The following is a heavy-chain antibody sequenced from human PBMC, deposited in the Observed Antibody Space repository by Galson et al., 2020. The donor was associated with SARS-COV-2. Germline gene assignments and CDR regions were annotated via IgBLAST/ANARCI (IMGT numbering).Heavy chain of an antibody. J-gene: IGHJ3*02. CDR3: TTNMITFGGVIVTPDAFDI. CDR1: GFTFSSYG. Sequence: GGSLRLSCAASGFTFSSYGMHWVRQAPGKGLKWVAVIWYDGSNKYYADSVKGRFTISRDNSKNTLYLQMNSLRAEDTAVYYCTTNMITFGGVIVTPDAFDIWGQGTMVTVSS. D-gene: IGHD3-16*02. CDR2: IWYDGSNK. V-gene: IGHV3-33*01.